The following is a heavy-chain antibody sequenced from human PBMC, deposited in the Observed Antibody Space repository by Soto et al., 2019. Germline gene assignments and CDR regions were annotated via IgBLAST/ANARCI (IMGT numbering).Heavy chain of an antibody. CDR2: ISSSSSYT. J-gene: IGHJ6*02. CDR1: GFTFSDYY. D-gene: IGHD3-22*01. CDR3: ARNFVAYYYDGSGHAGLDV. V-gene: IGHV3-11*06. Sequence: GGSLRLSCAASGFTFSDYYMGWIRQAPGKGLEWVSYISSSSSYTNYADSVKGRFTISRDNAKNSLCLQMNSLRAEDTAVYYCARNFVAYYYDGSGHAGLDVWGQGTTVTVSS.